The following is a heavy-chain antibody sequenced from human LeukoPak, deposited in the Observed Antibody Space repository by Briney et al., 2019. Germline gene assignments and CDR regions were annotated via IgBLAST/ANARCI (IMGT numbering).Heavy chain of an antibody. V-gene: IGHV4-39*01. J-gene: IGHJ4*02. CDR1: GGSISSSSYY. CDR2: IYCSGST. CDR3: ARHGRTLTTSSNFDY. D-gene: IGHD4-11*01. Sequence: SETLSLTCTVSGGSISSSSYYWGWIRQPPGKGLEWIGSIYCSGSTYYNPSLKSRVTVSVDTSKNQFSLKLSSVTAADTAVYYCARHGRTLTTSSNFDYWGQGTLVTVSS.